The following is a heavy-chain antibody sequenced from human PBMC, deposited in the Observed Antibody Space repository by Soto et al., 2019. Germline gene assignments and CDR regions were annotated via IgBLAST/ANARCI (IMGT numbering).Heavy chain of an antibody. CDR2: MNPGSGKT. D-gene: IGHD6-13*01. CDR1: GYSFINFD. CDR3: ARMASAGTLNWFDP. V-gene: IGHV1-8*02. J-gene: IGHJ5*02. Sequence: ASVKVSCKASGYSFINFDISWVRQAAGQVPEWLGWMNPGSGKTGYTSKFQGRVAMTRDASTATSHLDLTSLTSDDTAVYYCARMASAGTLNWFDPWGPGTLVTVSS.